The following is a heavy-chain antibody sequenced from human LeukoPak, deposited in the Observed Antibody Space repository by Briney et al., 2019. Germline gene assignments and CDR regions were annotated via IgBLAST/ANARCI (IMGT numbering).Heavy chain of an antibody. J-gene: IGHJ4*02. CDR2: ISYDGSNK. CDR1: GFTFSSYA. D-gene: IGHD5-12*01. Sequence: PGRSLRLSCAASGFTFSSYAMHWVRQAPGKGLEWVVVISYDGSNKYYADSVKGRFTISRDNSKNTLYLQMNSLRAEDTAVYYCARDGIVAAFDYWGQGTLVTVPS. CDR3: ARDGIVAAFDY. V-gene: IGHV3-30*04.